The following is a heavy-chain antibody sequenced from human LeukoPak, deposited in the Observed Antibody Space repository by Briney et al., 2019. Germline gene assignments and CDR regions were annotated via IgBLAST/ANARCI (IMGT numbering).Heavy chain of an antibody. V-gene: IGHV3-23*01. D-gene: IGHD6-6*01. J-gene: IGHJ3*02. Sequence: PGGSLRLSCAASGFPFSSYAMSWVRQAPGKGLEWVSAISGSGGSTYYADSVKGRFTISRDNSKNTLYLQMNSLRAEDTAVYYCAKLASLNTYSSSSVAFDIWGQGTMVTVSS. CDR2: ISGSGGST. CDR1: GFPFSSYA. CDR3: AKLASLNTYSSSSVAFDI.